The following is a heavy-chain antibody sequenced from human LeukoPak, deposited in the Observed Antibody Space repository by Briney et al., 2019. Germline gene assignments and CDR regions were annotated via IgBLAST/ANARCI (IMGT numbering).Heavy chain of an antibody. Sequence: PWASVKVSCKASGGSFNSYGISWARQAPGQGLEWMGIINPSGGSTSYAQKFQGRVTMTRDTSTSTVYMELSSLRSEDTAVYYCASVFLHYYGMDVWGQGTTVTVSS. D-gene: IGHD3-3*01. CDR1: GGSFNSYG. CDR2: INPSGGST. J-gene: IGHJ6*02. CDR3: ASVFLHYYGMDV. V-gene: IGHV1-46*02.